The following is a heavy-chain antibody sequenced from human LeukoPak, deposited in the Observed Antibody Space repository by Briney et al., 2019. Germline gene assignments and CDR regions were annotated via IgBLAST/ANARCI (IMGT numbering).Heavy chain of an antibody. CDR1: GFTFSSFG. D-gene: IGHD2-8*02. J-gene: IGHJ4*02. CDR2: IGYSGTDT. Sequence: PGGSLRLSCPASGFTFSSFGIHWVRQAPGEGLEWVAYIGYSGTDTYYADSVKGRFTISRDNSKNTVHLQVNSLRAADTALYSCARDLTERKYYIAFWGQGTLVTVSS. CDR3: ARDLTERKYYIAF. V-gene: IGHV3-30*02.